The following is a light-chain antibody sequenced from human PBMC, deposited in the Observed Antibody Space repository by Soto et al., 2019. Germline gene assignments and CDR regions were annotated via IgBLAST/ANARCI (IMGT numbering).Light chain of an antibody. CDR3: QQLNSYPLT. J-gene: IGKJ4*01. Sequence: DIQLTQSPSFLSASVGDRVTITCRASQGISSYLAWYQQKPVKAPRLLIYAASTLQSGVPSRFSGSGSGTAFTLTISSLQPEDFATYYCQQLNSYPLTFGGGTKVEIK. CDR2: AAS. V-gene: IGKV1-9*01. CDR1: QGISSY.